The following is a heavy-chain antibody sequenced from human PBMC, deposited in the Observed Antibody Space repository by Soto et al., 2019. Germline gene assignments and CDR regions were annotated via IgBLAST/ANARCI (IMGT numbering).Heavy chain of an antibody. Sequence: QITLKESGPTLVNPTQTLTLTCTFSGFSLSTSGVGVGWIRQPPGKALEWLALIYWDDDKRYSPSLKSRLTITKDTSKNQVVLTMTNMDPVDTATYYCAHRQWGPEYSGYDYFDYWGQGTLVTVSS. J-gene: IGHJ4*02. CDR2: IYWDDDK. D-gene: IGHD5-12*01. CDR3: AHRQWGPEYSGYDYFDY. V-gene: IGHV2-5*02. CDR1: GFSLSTSGVG.